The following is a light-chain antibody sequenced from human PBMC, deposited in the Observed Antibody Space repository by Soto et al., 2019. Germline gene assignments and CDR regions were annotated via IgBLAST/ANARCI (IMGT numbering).Light chain of an antibody. V-gene: IGLV1-44*01. J-gene: IGLJ2*01. CDR2: SNN. CDR3: AACDDSLNGHVV. CDR1: SSNIGSNT. Sequence: QSVLTQPPSASGTPGQSVTISCSGSSSNIGSNTVNWYQQLPGTAPKLLIYSNNQRPSGVPDRFSGSKSGTSASLAISGLQSEDEAEYYCAACDDSLNGHVVFGGGTKLTVL.